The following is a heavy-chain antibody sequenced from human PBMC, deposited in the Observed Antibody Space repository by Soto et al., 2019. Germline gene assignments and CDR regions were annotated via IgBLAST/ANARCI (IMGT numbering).Heavy chain of an antibody. CDR2: ISGSGIST. J-gene: IGHJ2*01. CDR3: AKDPVGPYWYFDL. V-gene: IGHV3-23*01. CDR1: GFTFRSYA. Sequence: DVQLLESGGGLVQPGGSLRLSCAASGFTFRSYAMSCVSQAPGKGLVGVSGISGSGISTHYADSVKGRFTVSSDNSTNTLYLQMNSLRADDTAVYTCAKDPVGPYWYFDLWFRGTLVTVSS.